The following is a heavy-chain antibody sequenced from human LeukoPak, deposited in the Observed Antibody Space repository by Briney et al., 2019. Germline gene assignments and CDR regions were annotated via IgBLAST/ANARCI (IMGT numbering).Heavy chain of an antibody. V-gene: IGHV4-39*07. J-gene: IGHJ4*02. D-gene: IGHD3-22*01. CDR2: IYYSGST. Sequence: SETLSLTCTVSGGSISSSSYYWGWIRQPPGKGLEWIGSIYYSGSTYYNPSLKSRVTISVDTSKNQFSLKLSSVTAADTAVYYCARDNYYDSGGLDYWGQGTLVTVSS. CDR3: ARDNYYDSGGLDY. CDR1: GGSISSSSYY.